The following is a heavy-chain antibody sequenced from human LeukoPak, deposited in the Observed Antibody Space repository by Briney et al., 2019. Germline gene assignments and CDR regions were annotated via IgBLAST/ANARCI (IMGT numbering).Heavy chain of an antibody. J-gene: IGHJ3*02. CDR1: GFTFSSYW. CDR2: IKQDGSEK. D-gene: IGHD3-10*01. V-gene: IGHV3-7*01. CDR3: VRDPTYYYGSGSLGDAFDI. Sequence: GGSLRLSCAASGFTFSSYWMSWVRQAPGKGLEWVANIKQDGSEKYYVDSVKGRFTISRNNAKNSLYLQMNSLRAEDTAVYYCVRDPTYYYGSGSLGDAFDIWGQGTMVTVSS.